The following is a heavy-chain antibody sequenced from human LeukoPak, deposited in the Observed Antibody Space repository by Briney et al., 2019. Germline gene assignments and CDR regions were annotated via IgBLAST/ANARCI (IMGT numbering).Heavy chain of an antibody. Sequence: SETLSLTCTVSGGSISSSSYYWGWIRQPPGKGLEWIGSIYYSGSTYYNPSLKSRVTISVDTSKNQFSLKLSSVTAADTAVYYCARSLTYYDILTGYYPYYMDVWGKGTTVTVSS. V-gene: IGHV4-39*07. J-gene: IGHJ6*03. CDR2: IYYSGST. CDR3: ARSLTYYDILTGYYPYYMDV. D-gene: IGHD3-9*01. CDR1: GGSISSSSYY.